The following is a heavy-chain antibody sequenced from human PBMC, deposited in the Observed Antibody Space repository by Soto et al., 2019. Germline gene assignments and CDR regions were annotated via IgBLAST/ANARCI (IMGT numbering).Heavy chain of an antibody. D-gene: IGHD2-15*01. CDR1: GFTFSSYW. Sequence: EVQLVESGGGLVQPGGSLRLSCAASGFTFSSYWMHWVRQAPGKWLVWVSRINSDGSSTSYADSVKGRFTISRDNDKNPLYLQRNSLRAEDTAVYYCVRTSLVVAAATREDYWGQGTLVTVSS. CDR3: VRTSLVVAAATREDY. CDR2: INSDGSST. V-gene: IGHV3-74*01. J-gene: IGHJ4*02.